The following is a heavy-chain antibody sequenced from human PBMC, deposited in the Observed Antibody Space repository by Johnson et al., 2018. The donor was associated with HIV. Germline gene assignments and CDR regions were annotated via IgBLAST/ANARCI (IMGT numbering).Heavy chain of an antibody. CDR2: ISNDGTNT. D-gene: IGHD6-6*01. Sequence: QVQLVESGGGLVKPGGSLKVSCAASGFTFNTYGMHWVRQAPGKGLEWVAVISNDGTNTYYADSVKGRFTISRDNSRNSVSLQMIILRPEDTAVYYCARDSSNSFRFEMYAFDIWGQGTMVTVSS. CDR1: GFTFNTYG. J-gene: IGHJ3*02. CDR3: ARDSSNSFRFEMYAFDI. V-gene: IGHV3-30*03.